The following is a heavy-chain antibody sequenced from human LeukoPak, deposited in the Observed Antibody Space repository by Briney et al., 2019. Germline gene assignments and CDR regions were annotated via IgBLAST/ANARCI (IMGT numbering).Heavy chain of an antibody. CDR1: GFTFSSYG. J-gene: IGHJ4*02. CDR2: IRYDGSNK. Sequence: GGSLRLSCAASGFTFSSYGMHWVRQAPGKGLEWVAFIRYDGSNKYYADSVKGRFTISRDNSKNTLYLQMNSLKTEDTAVYYCTTDRGYSDYWGQGTLVTVSS. V-gene: IGHV3-30*02. D-gene: IGHD5-18*01. CDR3: TTDRGYSDY.